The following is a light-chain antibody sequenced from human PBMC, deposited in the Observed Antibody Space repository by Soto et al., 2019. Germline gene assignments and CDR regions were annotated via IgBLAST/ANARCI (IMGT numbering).Light chain of an antibody. CDR3: CSYAGRHVV. CDR2: EGS. V-gene: IGLV2-23*01. J-gene: IGLJ2*01. Sequence: QSALTQPASVSGSPGQSITISCTGTSSDVGSYNLVSWYQQHPGKAPKLMIYEGSKRPSGVSNRFSGSKSGNTASLTLSGLQAEDEAGYYCCSYAGRHVVFGGGTKLTVL. CDR1: SSDVGSYNL.